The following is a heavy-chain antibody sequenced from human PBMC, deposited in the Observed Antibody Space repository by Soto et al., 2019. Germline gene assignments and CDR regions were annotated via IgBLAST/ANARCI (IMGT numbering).Heavy chain of an antibody. V-gene: IGHV4-34*01. CDR3: ARGGGSDPYFDS. D-gene: IGHD5-12*01. CDR1: GGSFSASS. J-gene: IGHJ4*02. CDR2: INHSGRT. Sequence: QVRLQQWGAGLLKPSDTLSLTCAVFGGSFSASSWTWIRQPPGKGLEWIGQINHSGRTNYNPSLKSRVTISMDTSKNQFSLRLTSVTAADTAMYYCARGGGSDPYFDSWVQGTLVAVS.